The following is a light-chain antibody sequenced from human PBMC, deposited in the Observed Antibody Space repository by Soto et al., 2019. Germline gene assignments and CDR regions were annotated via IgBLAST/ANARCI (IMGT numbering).Light chain of an antibody. CDR3: QRYGSSPRT. V-gene: IGKV3-20*01. CDR2: GAS. Sequence: EIVLTQSPGTLSLSPGERATLSCRASQRVSSSYLAWYQQKPGQAPRLLIYGASSRATGIPDRFSGSGSGTDFTLTISRLEPEDFAVYFCQRYGSSPRTFGQGTKVDIK. CDR1: QRVSSSY. J-gene: IGKJ1*01.